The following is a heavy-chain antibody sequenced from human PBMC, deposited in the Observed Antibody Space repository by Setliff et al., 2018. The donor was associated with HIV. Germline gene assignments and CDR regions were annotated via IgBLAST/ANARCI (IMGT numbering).Heavy chain of an antibody. CDR2: IYTRGNT. CDR1: GGSIASDIYY. Sequence: SETLSLTCTVSGGSIASDIYYWNWIRQPAGKGLEWIGRIYTRGNTNYNPSLKSRVTISVDTSKNQFSLKMSSVTAADSAVYYCGIEGDDYNEYWGQGTLVTVSS. J-gene: IGHJ4*02. CDR3: GIEGDDYNEY. D-gene: IGHD3-16*01. V-gene: IGHV4-61*02.